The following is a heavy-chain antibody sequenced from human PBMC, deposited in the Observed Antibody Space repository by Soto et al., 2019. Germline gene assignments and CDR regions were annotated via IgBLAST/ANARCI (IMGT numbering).Heavy chain of an antibody. CDR1: GFTFSSYG. CDR3: ARDRGLNGGFDY. CDR2: IWYDGSNK. J-gene: IGHJ4*02. D-gene: IGHD2-15*01. V-gene: IGHV3-33*01. Sequence: VQLVESGGGVVQPGRSLRLSCAASGFTFSSYGMHWVRQAPGKGLEWVAVIWYDGSNKYYADSVKGRFTISRDNSKNTLYLQMNSLRAEDTAVYYCARDRGLNGGFDYWGQGTLVTVSS.